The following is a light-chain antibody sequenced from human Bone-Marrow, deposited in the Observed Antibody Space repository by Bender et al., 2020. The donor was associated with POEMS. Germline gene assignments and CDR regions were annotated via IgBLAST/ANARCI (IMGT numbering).Light chain of an antibody. CDR1: SSNIGAHA. CDR3: CSYAGGKTLL. J-gene: IGLJ2*01. CDR2: SSH. Sequence: QSVLTQPPSASGTPGQRVTISCSGGSSNIGAHAVNWYQHLPGTAPKLLIYSSHRRPSEVPDRFSGSRSGTSASLAISGLQAEDEADYFCCSYAGGKTLLFGGGTKLTVL. V-gene: IGLV1-44*01.